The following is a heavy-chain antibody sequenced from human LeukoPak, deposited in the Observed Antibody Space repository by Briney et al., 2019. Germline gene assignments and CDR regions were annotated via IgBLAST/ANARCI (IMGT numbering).Heavy chain of an antibody. CDR1: GVSVSSYH. J-gene: IGHJ4*02. D-gene: IGHD3-10*01. CDR3: ARWGSGSFYNLDY. Sequence: SETLSLTCTVSGVSVSSYHWSWMRQPLGKGLEWIAYMYYSGDTNYSPSLKSRLTMSLDTSKNQFSVKLTSVTAADTAVYYCARWGSGSFYNLDYWGQGILVTVSS. CDR2: MYYSGDT. V-gene: IGHV4-59*08.